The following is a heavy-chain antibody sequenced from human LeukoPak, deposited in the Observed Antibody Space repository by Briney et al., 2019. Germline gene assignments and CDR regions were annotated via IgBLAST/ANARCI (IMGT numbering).Heavy chain of an antibody. J-gene: IGHJ4*02. CDR1: GFTFSSYS. CDR3: AKDLGTWRFDFWSGYYPLDY. CDR2: ISSSSSTI. Sequence: GGSLRLSCAASGFTFSSYSMNWVRQAPGKGLEWVSYISSSSSTIYYADSVKGRFTISRDNAKNSLYLQMNSLRAEDTAVYYCAKDLGTWRFDFWSGYYPLDYWGQGTLVTVSS. V-gene: IGHV3-48*04. D-gene: IGHD3-3*01.